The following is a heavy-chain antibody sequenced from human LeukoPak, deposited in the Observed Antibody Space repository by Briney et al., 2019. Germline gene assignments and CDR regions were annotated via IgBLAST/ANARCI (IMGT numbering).Heavy chain of an antibody. CDR1: GFIFSSYW. Sequence: GGCLRLSCAASGFIFSSYWMHWVRHAPGKGLVWVSRLNNDGSRTNSADSVKGRFTISRDNAKNTLYLQINSLRAEDTAMYYCAKSLGAPDDYWGQGTLVTVS. D-gene: IGHD1-26*01. J-gene: IGHJ4*02. V-gene: IGHV3-74*01. CDR2: LNNDGSRT. CDR3: AKSLGAPDDY.